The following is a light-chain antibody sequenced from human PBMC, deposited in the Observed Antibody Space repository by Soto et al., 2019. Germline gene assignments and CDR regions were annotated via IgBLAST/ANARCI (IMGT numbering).Light chain of an antibody. CDR3: CSYAGGTSVV. CDR2: EDI. V-gene: IGLV2-23*01. Sequence: QSALTQPASVSGSPGQSVTISCTRTSSDFGRYSLFSWYQQHPGKAPKLMIYEDIERPSGVSNRFSGSKSGDTASLTISGLQTEDEADYYCCSYAGGTSVVFGGGTKVTVL. J-gene: IGLJ2*01. CDR1: SSDFGRYSL.